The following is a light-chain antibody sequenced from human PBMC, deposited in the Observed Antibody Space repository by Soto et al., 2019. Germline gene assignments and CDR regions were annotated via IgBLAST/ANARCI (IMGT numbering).Light chain of an antibody. CDR3: SSYRGTNTVV. Sequence: QSVLTQPPSASGSPGQSVTISCTGTSSDVGGSNFVSWYQQHPDKAPKLIIYEVSKRPSGVPDRFSASKSGNTASLTVSGLQAEDEADYYCSSYRGTNTVVFGGGTKLTVL. CDR1: SSDVGGSNF. J-gene: IGLJ3*02. CDR2: EVS. V-gene: IGLV2-8*01.